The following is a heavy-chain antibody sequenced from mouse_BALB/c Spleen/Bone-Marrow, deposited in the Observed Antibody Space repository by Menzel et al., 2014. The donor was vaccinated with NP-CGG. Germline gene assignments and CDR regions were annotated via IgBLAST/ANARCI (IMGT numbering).Heavy chain of an antibody. CDR3: VRDYGYGAMDY. CDR2: ISSGSITI. V-gene: IGHV5-17*02. Sequence: EVQLVESGGGLVQPGGSRKLSCAASGFTFSSFAMHWVRQAPEKGLEWVAYISSGSITIYYADTVKGRFPISRDNPKNTLFLQMTSLRSEDTAMYYCVRDYGYGAMDYWGQGTSVTVSS. J-gene: IGHJ4*01. D-gene: IGHD1-2*01. CDR1: GFTFSSFA.